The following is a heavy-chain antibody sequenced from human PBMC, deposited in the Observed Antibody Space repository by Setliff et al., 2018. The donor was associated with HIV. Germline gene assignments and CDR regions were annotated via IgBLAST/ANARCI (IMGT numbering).Heavy chain of an antibody. Sequence: KTSETLSLTCTVSTDSLSSSTNHWGWIRQPPGKGLEWIGNINYGGAPYYNPSLKSRVTISIDTSKSQFSLKLTSVTAADTAVYFCARDPHYFDTSGYYSYFYFDYWGPGTLVTVSS. D-gene: IGHD3-22*01. V-gene: IGHV4-39*07. CDR3: ARDPHYFDTSGYYSYFYFDY. CDR1: TDSLSSSTNH. J-gene: IGHJ4*02. CDR2: INYGGAP.